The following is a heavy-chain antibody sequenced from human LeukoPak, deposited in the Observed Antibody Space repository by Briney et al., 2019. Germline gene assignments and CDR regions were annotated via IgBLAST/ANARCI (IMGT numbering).Heavy chain of an antibody. CDR2: IYYSGST. J-gene: IGHJ4*02. CDR3: AREGVSCGGGCYSLSDY. CDR1: GGSISSYY. Sequence: SETLSLTCTVSGGSISSYYWSWIRQPPGKGLEWIGYIYYSGSTNYNPSLKSRVTISVDTSKNQFSLKLSSVTAADTAVYYCAREGVSCGGGCYSLSDYWGQGTLVTVSS. V-gene: IGHV4-59*01. D-gene: IGHD2-21*02.